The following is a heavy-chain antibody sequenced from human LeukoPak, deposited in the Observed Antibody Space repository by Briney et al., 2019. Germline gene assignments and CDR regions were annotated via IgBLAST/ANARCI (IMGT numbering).Heavy chain of an antibody. D-gene: IGHD4-17*01. CDR3: ARDDGDYDY. J-gene: IGHJ4*02. Sequence: PGRSLRLSCAAPGFSFSGYGMHWVPQAPGKGVEWVAVIWYVGSNEYYADSVKGRFTNSRDNSKNTLYLQMNSLRAEDTAVYYCARDDGDYDYWGQGTLVTVSS. CDR2: IWYVGSNE. CDR1: GFSFSGYG. V-gene: IGHV3-33*01.